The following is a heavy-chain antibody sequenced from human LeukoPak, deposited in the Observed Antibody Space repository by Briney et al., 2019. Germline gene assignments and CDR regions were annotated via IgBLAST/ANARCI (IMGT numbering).Heavy chain of an antibody. D-gene: IGHD3-10*01. V-gene: IGHV4-4*02. CDR1: GGSISSSNW. J-gene: IGHJ5*02. CDR2: IYHSGST. CDR3: ARALGEGRDGFDP. Sequence: SGTLSLTCAVSGGSISSSNWWSWVRQPPGKGLEWTGEIYHSGSTNYTPSLKSRATISVDKPKTQFSLKLSSVTAADTAVYYCARALGEGRDGFDPWGQGTLVTVSS.